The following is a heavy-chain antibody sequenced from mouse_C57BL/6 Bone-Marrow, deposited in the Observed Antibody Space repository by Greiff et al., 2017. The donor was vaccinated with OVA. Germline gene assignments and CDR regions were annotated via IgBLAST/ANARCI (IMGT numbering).Heavy chain of an antibody. V-gene: IGHV1-64*01. CDR2: IHPNSGST. Sequence: QVQLKQSGAELVKPGASVKLSCKASGYTFTSYWMHWVKQRPGQGLEWIGMIHPNSGSTKYNEKFKSKATLTVDKSSSTAYMQRSSLTSEDSAVYYCARGDWDDAYWGQGTLVTVSA. CDR1: GYTFTSYW. D-gene: IGHD4-1*01. CDR3: ARGDWDDAY. J-gene: IGHJ3*01.